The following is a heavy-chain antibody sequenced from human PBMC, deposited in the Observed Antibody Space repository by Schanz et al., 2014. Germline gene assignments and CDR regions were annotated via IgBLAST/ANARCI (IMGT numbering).Heavy chain of an antibody. V-gene: IGHV4-31*03. CDR1: GGSISSGGYY. CDR3: AKYGGELGVSFEY. D-gene: IGHD7-27*01. Sequence: QVQLQESGPGLVKPSQTLSLTCTVSGGSISSGGYYWTWIRQHPGKGLEWIGYIYYSGNTYYTPSLKSRVIMSVDTSKKQFSLKLSSVTAADTAVYYCAKYGGELGVSFEYWGQGTLVTVSS. CDR2: IYYSGNT. J-gene: IGHJ4*02.